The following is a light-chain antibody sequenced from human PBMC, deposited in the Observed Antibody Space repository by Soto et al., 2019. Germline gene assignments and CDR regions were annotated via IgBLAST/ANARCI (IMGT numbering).Light chain of an antibody. CDR3: QQRSNWPLT. Sequence: EIMLTQSPATLSLSPGERATLSCRASQSVSSFVAWYPQKPGQAPRLLIYDASIRAMGIPARFSGRGSGTDVTLTISSLEPEDFAVYYCQQRSNWPLTFGGGTKVEIK. J-gene: IGKJ4*02. CDR2: DAS. CDR1: QSVSSF. V-gene: IGKV3-11*01.